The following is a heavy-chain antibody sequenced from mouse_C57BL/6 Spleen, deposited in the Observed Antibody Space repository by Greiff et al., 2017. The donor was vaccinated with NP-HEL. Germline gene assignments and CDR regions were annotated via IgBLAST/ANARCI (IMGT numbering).Heavy chain of an antibody. D-gene: IGHD1-2*01. J-gene: IGHJ3*01. CDR2: IWSGGST. CDR3: ARNIITTAPAGFAY. V-gene: IGHV2-2*01. Sequence: VKLQESGPGLVQPSQSLSITCTVSGFSLTSYGVHWVRQSPGKGLEWLGVIWSGGSTDYNAAFISRLSISKDNSKSQVFFKMNSLQADDTAIYYCARNIITTAPAGFAYWGQGTLVTVSA. CDR1: GFSLTSYG.